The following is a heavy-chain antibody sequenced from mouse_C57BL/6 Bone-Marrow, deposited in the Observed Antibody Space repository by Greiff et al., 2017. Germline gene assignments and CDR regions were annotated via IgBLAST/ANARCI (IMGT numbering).Heavy chain of an antibody. V-gene: IGHV5-12*01. Sequence: EVQGVESGGGLVQPGGSLKLSCAASGFTFSDYYMYWVRQTPEKRLEWVAYISNGGGSTYYPDTVKGRFTISRDNAKNTLYLQMSRLKSEDTAMYYCARQGNYDYGGFAYWGQGTLVTVSA. D-gene: IGHD2-4*01. J-gene: IGHJ3*01. CDR1: GFTFSDYY. CDR3: ARQGNYDYGGFAY. CDR2: ISNGGGST.